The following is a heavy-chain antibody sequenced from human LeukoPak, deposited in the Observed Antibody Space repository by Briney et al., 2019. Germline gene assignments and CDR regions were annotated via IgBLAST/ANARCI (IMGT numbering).Heavy chain of an antibody. CDR2: IDWDDDK. CDR3: ARISLGSDTSPSSGWPDYFDY. V-gene: IGHV2-70*04. Sequence: SGPALVKPTQTLTLTCTFSGFSLSTSGMRVSWIRQPPGKALEWLARIDWDDDKLYSTSLKTRLTISKDTSKNQVVLTMTNMDPVDTATYYCARISLGSDTSPSSGWPDYFDYWGQGTLVTVSS. CDR1: GFSLSTSGMR. J-gene: IGHJ4*02. D-gene: IGHD6-19*01.